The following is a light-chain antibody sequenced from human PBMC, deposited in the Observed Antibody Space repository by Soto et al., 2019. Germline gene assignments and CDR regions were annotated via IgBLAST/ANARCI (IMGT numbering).Light chain of an antibody. CDR3: CSYADSSPAV. Sequence: QSALTQPASVSGSPGQSITISCTGTSSDVGSYNLVSWYQQHPGKAPKLMIYEGNKRPSGISNRFSGSKSGNTASLTISGLQAEDEADYYCCSYADSSPAVFGGGTKVTVL. V-gene: IGLV2-23*01. J-gene: IGLJ2*01. CDR2: EGN. CDR1: SSDVGSYNL.